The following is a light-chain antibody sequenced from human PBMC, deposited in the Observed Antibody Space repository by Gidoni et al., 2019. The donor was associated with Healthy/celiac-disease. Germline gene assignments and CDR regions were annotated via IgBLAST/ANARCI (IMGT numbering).Light chain of an antibody. CDR1: QSVSSSY. V-gene: IGKV3-20*01. CDR2: GAS. CDR3: QQYGSSPRNT. J-gene: IGKJ2*01. Sequence: EIVLTQSPGTMSLSPGERATLSCRASQSVSSSYLAWYQQQPGQAPRLLIYGASSRATGIPDRFSGSASGTDFTLTISRLEPEDFAVYYCQQYGSSPRNTFGQGTKLEIK.